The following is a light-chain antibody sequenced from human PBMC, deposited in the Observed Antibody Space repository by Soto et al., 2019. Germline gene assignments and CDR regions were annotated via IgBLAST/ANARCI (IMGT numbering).Light chain of an antibody. CDR1: QDIKNY. CDR2: DAS. Sequence: DIQMTQSPSSLSASVGDRVTITCQASQDIKNYLNWYQQKPGKAPNLLIHDASNVKTGDPSRFSGSGSVTHSTFAISSLQPEDIATYYYQHYDYLPPLSFGGGTKVEIK. V-gene: IGKV1-33*01. J-gene: IGKJ4*01. CDR3: QHYDYLPPLS.